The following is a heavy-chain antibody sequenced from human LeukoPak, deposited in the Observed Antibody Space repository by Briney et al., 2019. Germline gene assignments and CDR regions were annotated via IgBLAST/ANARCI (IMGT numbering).Heavy chain of an antibody. V-gene: IGHV4-59*01. D-gene: IGHD6-19*01. CDR1: GGPITEYY. Sequence: PSDTLSPPRSVSGGPITEYYWSGIRQPPGKGLEWIGYIYHTGSHNYSPSLKSRVTMSVDASRNQFSLKLVSATAADTAVYYCARDRGSTGYYYLDSLGQGSLVAVSS. CDR3: ARDRGSTGYYYLDS. J-gene: IGHJ4*02. CDR2: IYHTGSH.